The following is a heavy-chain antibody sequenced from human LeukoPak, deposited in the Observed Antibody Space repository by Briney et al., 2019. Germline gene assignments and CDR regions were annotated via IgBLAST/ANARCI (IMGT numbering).Heavy chain of an antibody. Sequence: GGSLRLSCAASVFTLSSDPMNWVRQALWKGLEWVSAISGSGGSTYYADSVKGRFTISRDNSKNTLYLQMNSLRAEDTAVYYCAKTRWSDAFDIWGQGTMVTVSS. CDR2: ISGSGGST. CDR1: VFTLSSDP. V-gene: IGHV3-23*01. D-gene: IGHD4-23*01. CDR3: AKTRWSDAFDI. J-gene: IGHJ3*02.